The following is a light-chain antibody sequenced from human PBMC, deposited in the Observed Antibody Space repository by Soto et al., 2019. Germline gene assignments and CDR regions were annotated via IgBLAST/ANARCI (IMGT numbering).Light chain of an antibody. CDR1: QGISSL. J-gene: IGKJ4*01. V-gene: IGKV1-12*01. CDR2: TAS. Sequence: DIQMTQSPSSVSASVGDRVTITCRASQGISSLLAWYHQKPGKAPNLLIHTASSLQSGVPSRFSGSGSGTDFTLTISGLQPEDLATYYCQQANSFPLTFGGGTKVEIK. CDR3: QQANSFPLT.